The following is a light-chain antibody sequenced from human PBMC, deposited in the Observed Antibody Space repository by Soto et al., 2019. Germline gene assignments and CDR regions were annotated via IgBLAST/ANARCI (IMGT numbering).Light chain of an antibody. V-gene: IGKV1-39*01. CDR3: QQSYSTPKVT. J-gene: IGKJ3*01. Sequence: DIQMTQSPSSLSASVGDRVTITCRASQSISSYLNWYQQKPGKAPKLLIYAASSLHSGVPSRFSGSGSGTDFTLTISSLQPEDVATYYCQQSYSTPKVTFGPGTKVDIK. CDR1: QSISSY. CDR2: AAS.